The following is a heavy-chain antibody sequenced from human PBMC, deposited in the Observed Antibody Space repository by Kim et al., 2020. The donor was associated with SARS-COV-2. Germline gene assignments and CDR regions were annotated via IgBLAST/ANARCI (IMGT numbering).Heavy chain of an antibody. D-gene: IGHD6-19*01. CDR2: INHSGST. CDR1: GGSFSGYY. J-gene: IGHJ4*02. V-gene: IGHV4-34*01. CDR3: ARGRGSGWSNY. Sequence: SETLSLTCAVYGGSFSGYYWSWIRQPPGKGLEWIGEINHSGSTNYNPSLKSRVTISVDTSKNQFSLKLSSVTAADTAVYYCARGRGSGWSNYWGQGTLVT.